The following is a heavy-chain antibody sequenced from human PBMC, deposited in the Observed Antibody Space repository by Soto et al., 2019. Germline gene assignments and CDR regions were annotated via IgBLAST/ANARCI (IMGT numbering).Heavy chain of an antibody. CDR1: EFTFSSYS. CDR3: AREEWGGSSWF. D-gene: IGHD6-13*01. V-gene: IGHV3-21*01. CDR2: ISSSSSYI. Sequence: GVSPRLSCAASEFTFSSYSMNWVRQAPGKGLEWVSSISSSSSYIYYADSVKGRFTISRDNAKNSLYLQMNSLRAEDTAVYYCAREEWGGSSWFWGQGTLVTVSS. J-gene: IGHJ4*02.